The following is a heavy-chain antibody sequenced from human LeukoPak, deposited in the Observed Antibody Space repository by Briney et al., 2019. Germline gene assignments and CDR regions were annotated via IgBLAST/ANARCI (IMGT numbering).Heavy chain of an antibody. D-gene: IGHD6-13*01. Sequence: SETLSLTCAVYGGSFSGYYWSWIRQPPGKGLEWIGEINHSGSTNYNPSLKSRVTISVDTSKNQFSLKLSSVTAADTAVYYCVRLSIAAAVVDHAFDIWGQGTMVTVSS. CDR2: INHSGST. CDR1: GGSFSGYY. J-gene: IGHJ3*02. CDR3: VRLSIAAAVVDHAFDI. V-gene: IGHV4-34*01.